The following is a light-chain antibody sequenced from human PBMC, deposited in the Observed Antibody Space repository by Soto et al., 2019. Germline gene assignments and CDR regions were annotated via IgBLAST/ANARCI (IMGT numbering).Light chain of an antibody. CDR2: LGS. J-gene: IGKJ4*01. CDR3: AQGLATPFT. V-gene: IGKV2-28*01. Sequence: EIVLTQSPLSLPVTPGEPASISCRSSRNLLHSNGYYELDWYLQKPGHSPQLLIYLGSNLASGVPDKFSGSGSGTYFPLTISREEAEDVGVYFCAQGLATPFTFGGGTKGEIK. CDR1: RNLLHSNGYYE.